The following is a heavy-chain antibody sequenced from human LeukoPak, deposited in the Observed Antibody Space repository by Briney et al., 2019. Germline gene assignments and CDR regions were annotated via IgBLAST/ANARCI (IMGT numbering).Heavy chain of an antibody. Sequence: GGSLRLSCAASGFTFSNYGMNWVGQAPGKGLFWVSAITGGGDTTYYSDSVKDRFTISRDNSKNTLFLQMNSLRAEDTALYYCAKVISSGYYYDSWGQGTLVTVSS. D-gene: IGHD3-22*01. CDR1: GFTFSNYG. CDR2: ITGGGDTT. J-gene: IGHJ4*02. CDR3: AKVISSGYYYDS. V-gene: IGHV3-23*01.